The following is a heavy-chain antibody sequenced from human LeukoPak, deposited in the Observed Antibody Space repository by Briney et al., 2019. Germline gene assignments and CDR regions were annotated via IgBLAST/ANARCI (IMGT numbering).Heavy chain of an antibody. CDR2: ISGSGGST. CDR3: AKSSPSIAAAGTHHFDY. CDR1: GFTFSSYA. J-gene: IGHJ4*02. D-gene: IGHD6-13*01. Sequence: GGSLRLSCAASGFTFSSYAMSWVRQAPGKGLEWVSAISGSGGSTYYADSVEGRFTISRDNSKNTLYLQMNSLRAEDTAVYYCAKSSPSIAAAGTHHFDYWGQGTLVTVSS. V-gene: IGHV3-23*01.